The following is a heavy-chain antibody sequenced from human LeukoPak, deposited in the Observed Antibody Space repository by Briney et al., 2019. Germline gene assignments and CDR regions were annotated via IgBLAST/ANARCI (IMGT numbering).Heavy chain of an antibody. V-gene: IGHV4-4*08. J-gene: IGHJ5*02. D-gene: IGHD1-26*01. CDR2: IYSSGST. Sequence: SETLSLTCNVSGASITDAYWSWLRQPPGKGLEWIGRIYSSGSTNYNPSGTTNYNPSLKSRVTISLDTSKNQFSLKLSSVTAADTAMYYCARDVRGATDPWGQGTLVTVSS. CDR3: ARDVRGATDP. CDR1: GASITDAY.